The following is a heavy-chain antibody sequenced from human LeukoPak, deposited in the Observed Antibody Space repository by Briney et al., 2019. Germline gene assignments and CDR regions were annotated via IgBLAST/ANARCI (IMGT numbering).Heavy chain of an antibody. CDR1: GYIFTDYY. V-gene: IGHV1-2*02. Sequence: PRASVKVSCKASGYIFTDYYMHWVRQAPRQGLEWMGWINPNSGGTNYAQKFQGRATMTRDTSISTAYMELSRLRSDDTAVYYCAREMGEYYDILTGYFPFDYWSQGTLVTVSS. J-gene: IGHJ4*02. CDR2: INPNSGGT. CDR3: AREMGEYYDILTGYFPFDY. D-gene: IGHD3-9*01.